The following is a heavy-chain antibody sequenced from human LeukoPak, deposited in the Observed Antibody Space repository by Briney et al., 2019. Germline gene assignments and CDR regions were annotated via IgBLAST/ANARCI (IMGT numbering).Heavy chain of an antibody. J-gene: IGHJ4*02. V-gene: IGHV4-61*02. D-gene: IGHD5-12*01. Sequence: SETLSLTCTVSGGSINSGSYYWSWIRQPAGRGLEWIGRISSSGSTNYNPSLKSRVTMSVDTSKNQISLMLYSVTAADTAVYFCTRDSSGYDWFYDYWGQGPLVTVSS. CDR1: GGSINSGSYY. CDR2: ISSSGST. CDR3: TRDSSGYDWFYDY.